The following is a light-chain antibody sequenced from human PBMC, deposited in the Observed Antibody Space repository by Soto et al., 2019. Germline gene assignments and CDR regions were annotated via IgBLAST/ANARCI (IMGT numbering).Light chain of an antibody. CDR1: QNIYSN. CDR2: RAS. Sequence: IVMTQSPATLSVSPGERVTLSCRASQNIYSNIAWYQQRPGQAPRLLIYRASTRATGVPARLSGSGSGTYFTLTISSLQSEDFTVYSCLQYHNLWAFGQGTKVEIK. CDR3: LQYHNLWA. J-gene: IGKJ1*01. V-gene: IGKV3-15*01.